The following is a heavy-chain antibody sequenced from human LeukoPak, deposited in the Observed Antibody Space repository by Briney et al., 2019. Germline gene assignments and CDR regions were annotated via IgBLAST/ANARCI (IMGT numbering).Heavy chain of an antibody. CDR3: ARTQWLDQDYYYYGMDV. J-gene: IGHJ6*02. CDR1: GFTFSSYA. D-gene: IGHD6-19*01. Sequence: PGGSLRLSCAAPGFTFSSYAMSWVRQAPGKGREWVSAISGSGGSTYYADSVKGRFTISRDNSKNTLYLQMNSLRAEDTAVYYCARTQWLDQDYYYYGMDVWGQGTTVTVSS. V-gene: IGHV3-23*01. CDR2: ISGSGGST.